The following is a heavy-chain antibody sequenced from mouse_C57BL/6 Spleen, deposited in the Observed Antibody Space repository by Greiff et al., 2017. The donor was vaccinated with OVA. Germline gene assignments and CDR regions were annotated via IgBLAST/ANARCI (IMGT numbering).Heavy chain of an antibody. CDR3: ARHESLDY. CDR1: GFTFSDYY. D-gene: IGHD1-3*01. J-gene: IGHJ2*01. V-gene: IGHV5-12*01. CDR2: ISNGGGST. Sequence: EVKLVESGGGLVQPGGSLKLSCAASGFTFSDYYMYWVRQTPEKRLEWVAYISNGGGSTYYPDTVKGRFTISRDNAKNTLYLQMSRLKSEDTAMYYCARHESLDYWGQGTTLTVSS.